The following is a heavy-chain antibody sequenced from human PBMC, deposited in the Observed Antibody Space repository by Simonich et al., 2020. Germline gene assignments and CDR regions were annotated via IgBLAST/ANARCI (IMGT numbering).Heavy chain of an antibody. V-gene: IGHV4-39*01. CDR3: ARHAGFAFDI. Sequence: QLQLQESGPGLVKPSENLSLTCTVSGGYISSSSYYWGWIRQPPGKGLEWIGRIYSSGSTYDNPSLKSRVTISVYTSKNQFSLKLSSVTAADTAVYYCARHAGFAFDIWGQGTMVTVSS. J-gene: IGHJ3*02. CDR2: IYSSGST. CDR1: GGYISSSSYY. D-gene: IGHD6-13*01.